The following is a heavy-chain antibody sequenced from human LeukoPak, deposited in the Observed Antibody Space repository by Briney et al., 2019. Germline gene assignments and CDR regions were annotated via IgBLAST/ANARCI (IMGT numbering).Heavy chain of an antibody. CDR2: IHYSGST. CDR3: ARQDYYDSSGHHVLDY. CDR1: GGSISSYY. V-gene: IGHV4-59*08. D-gene: IGHD3-22*01. J-gene: IGHJ4*02. Sequence: PSETLSLTCTVSGGSISSYYWSWIRQPPGKGLEWIGYIHYSGSTNYNPSLKSRVTISVDTSKNQFSLKLSSVTAADTAVYYCARQDYYDSSGHHVLDYWGQGTLVTVSS.